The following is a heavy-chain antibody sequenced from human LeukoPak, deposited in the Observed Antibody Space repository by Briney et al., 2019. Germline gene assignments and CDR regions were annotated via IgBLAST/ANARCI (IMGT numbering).Heavy chain of an antibody. V-gene: IGHV4-61*01. CDR2: IYYSGST. CDR1: GGSVSSGSYY. J-gene: IGHJ5*02. CDR3: ARGTYCGSSTSCLYWSGYYNWFDP. Sequence: PSETLSLTCTVSGGSVSSGSYYWSWIRQPPGKGLEWIGYIYYSGSTNYNPSLKSRVTISVDTSKNQFSLKLSSVTAADTAVYYCARGTYCGSSTSCLYWSGYYNWFDPWGQGTLVTVSS. D-gene: IGHD2-2*01.